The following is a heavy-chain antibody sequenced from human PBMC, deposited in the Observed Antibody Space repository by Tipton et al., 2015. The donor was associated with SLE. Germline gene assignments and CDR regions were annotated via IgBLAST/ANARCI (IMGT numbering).Heavy chain of an antibody. CDR2: IIPIFGTA. CDR3: AREESVVVTAIYYYGMDV. V-gene: IGHV1-69*15. J-gene: IGHJ6*02. D-gene: IGHD2-21*02. Sequence: QLVQSGAGVKKPGSSVKVSCKASGGTFSSYAISWVRQAPGQGLEWMGRIIPIFGTANYAQKFQGRVTITADESTSTAYMELSSLRSEDTAVYYCAREESVVVTAIYYYGMDVWGQGTTVTVSS. CDR1: GGTFSSYA.